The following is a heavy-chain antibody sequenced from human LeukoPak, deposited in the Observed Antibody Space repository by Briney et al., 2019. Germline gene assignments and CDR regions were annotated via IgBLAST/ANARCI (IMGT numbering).Heavy chain of an antibody. CDR3: ASQIYDYGGKGAWFDY. V-gene: IGHV3-53*01. CDR2: IYSGGST. D-gene: IGHD4-23*01. J-gene: IGHJ4*02. CDR1: GFTVSSNY. Sequence: GGSLRLSCAASGFTVSSNYMSWVRQAPGKGLEWVSVIYSGGSTYYADSVKGRFTISRDNSKNTLYLQMNSLRAEDTAVYYCASQIYDYGGKGAWFDYWGQGTLVTVSS.